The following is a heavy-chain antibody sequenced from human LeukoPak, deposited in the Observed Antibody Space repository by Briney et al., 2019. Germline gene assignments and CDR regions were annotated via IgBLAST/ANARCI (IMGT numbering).Heavy chain of an antibody. CDR2: VSESGDSI. CDR3: ARGHHGDS. Sequence: GGSLRLSCAASGFTFSHYAMTWVRQGPGQGLEWVSTVSESGDSIYYADSVKGRFIISRDNSKNTMNLQMNSLRAEDTATYYCARGHHGDSWGQGTLVTVSS. V-gene: IGHV3-23*01. D-gene: IGHD1-14*01. J-gene: IGHJ4*02. CDR1: GFTFSHYA.